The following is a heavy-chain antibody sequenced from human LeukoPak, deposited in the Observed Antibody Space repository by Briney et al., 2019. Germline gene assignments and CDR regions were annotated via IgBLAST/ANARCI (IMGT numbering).Heavy chain of an antibody. J-gene: IGHJ4*02. CDR2: IYYSGST. CDR3: AREVDYYDSSGYS. CDR1: GGSISSGDYY. V-gene: IGHV4-30-4*01. D-gene: IGHD3-22*01. Sequence: SQTLSLTCTVSGGSISSGDYYWSWIRQPPGKGLEWIGYIYYSGSTYYNPSLKSRVTISVDTSKNQFSLKLSSVTAADTAVYYCAREVDYYDSSGYSWGQRTLVTVSS.